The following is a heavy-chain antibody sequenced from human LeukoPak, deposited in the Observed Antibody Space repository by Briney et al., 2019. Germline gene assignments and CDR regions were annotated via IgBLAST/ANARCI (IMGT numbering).Heavy chain of an antibody. V-gene: IGHV1-2*04. J-gene: IGHJ6*03. Sequence: ASVKVSCKASGYTFTGYYMHWVRQAPGQGLEWMGWINPNSGGTNYAQKFQGWVTMTRDTSISTAYMELSRLRSDDTAVYYCARASLWGRLSTNYYYYMDVWGKGTTVTVSS. CDR3: ARASLWGRLSTNYYYYMDV. CDR1: GYTFTGYY. D-gene: IGHD3-16*02. CDR2: INPNSGGT.